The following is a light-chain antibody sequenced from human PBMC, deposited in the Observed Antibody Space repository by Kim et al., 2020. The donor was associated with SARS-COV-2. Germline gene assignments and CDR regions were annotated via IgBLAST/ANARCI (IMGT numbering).Light chain of an antibody. V-gene: IGKV3-20*01. CDR3: QQYGSSVRT. CDR2: GAS. Sequence: LSPGERATLSCRASQSVSSSYLAWYQQKPGQAPRLLIYGASSRATGIPDRFSGSGSGTDFTLTISRLEPEDFAVYYCQQYGSSVRTFGQGTKLEI. CDR1: QSVSSSY. J-gene: IGKJ2*01.